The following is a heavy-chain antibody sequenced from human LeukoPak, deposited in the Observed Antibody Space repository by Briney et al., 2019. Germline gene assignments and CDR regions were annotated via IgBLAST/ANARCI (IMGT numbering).Heavy chain of an antibody. CDR1: GYTFTGYY. V-gene: IGHV1-2*02. CDR2: INPNSGGT. J-gene: IGHJ4*02. Sequence: GASVKVSCKASGYTFTGYYMHWVRQAPGQGLEWMGWINPNSGGTNYAQKFQGRVTMTRDTSISTAYMELSRLRSDDTAVYYCARASGYSGYDPFDYWGQGTLVTVSS. CDR3: ARASGYSGYDPFDY. D-gene: IGHD5-12*01.